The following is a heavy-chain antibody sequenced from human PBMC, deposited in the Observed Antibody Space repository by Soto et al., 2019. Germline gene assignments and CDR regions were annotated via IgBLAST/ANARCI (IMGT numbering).Heavy chain of an antibody. CDR2: VYWDDDN. D-gene: IGHD2-21*02. CDR1: GFSLGTIGVG. V-gene: IGHV2-5*02. Sequence: SGPTLVNPTQTLTLTCTFSGFSLGTIGVGVGWIRQPPGKAPEWLALVYWDDDNRYNPSKKSRLTINKDTAKDQADLTMTNMDPVDTATYYCAHRLVGNCGGACSLFDYWGQGTLVTVSS. J-gene: IGHJ4*02. CDR3: AHRLVGNCGGACSLFDY.